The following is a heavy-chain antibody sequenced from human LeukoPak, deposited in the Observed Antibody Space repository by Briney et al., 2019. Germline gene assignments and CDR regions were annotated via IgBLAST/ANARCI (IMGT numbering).Heavy chain of an antibody. V-gene: IGHV3-7*01. CDR3: ATTSSLPDYFHY. CDR1: AFTFSKYS. CDR2: IKEDGSAQ. J-gene: IGHJ4*02. D-gene: IGHD2-2*01. Sequence: GGSLRLSCEASAFTFSKYSMTWVRQGPGRSLEWVATIKEDGSAQDYVDSVKGRFTISRDNAKKLVSLQMNSLRAEDTVVYYCATTSSLPDYFHYWGQGILVTVSS.